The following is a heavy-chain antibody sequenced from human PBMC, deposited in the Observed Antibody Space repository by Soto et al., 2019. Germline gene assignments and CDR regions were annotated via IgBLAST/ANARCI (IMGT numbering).Heavy chain of an antibody. CDR3: ARDSGSSWYFGMDV. CDR2: ISHDGLNK. J-gene: IGHJ6*01. V-gene: IGHV3-30-3*01. CDR1: GFTFSNYA. D-gene: IGHD6-13*01. Sequence: PGGSLRLSCAASGFTFSNYAMHWVRQAPGKGLEWVAVISHDGLNKYYADSVKGRFTISRDSSKNTLYLQMNSLRIEDTAVYSCARDSGSSWYFGMDVWGQGTAVTVSS.